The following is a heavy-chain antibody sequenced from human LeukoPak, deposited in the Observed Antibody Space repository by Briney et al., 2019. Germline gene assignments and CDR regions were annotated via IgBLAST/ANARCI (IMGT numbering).Heavy chain of an antibody. J-gene: IGHJ3*02. V-gene: IGHV1-69*13. D-gene: IGHD6-6*01. CDR1: GGTFSTYA. Sequence: ASVKVSCKSSGGTFSTYAISWVRQAPGQGLEWMGGIIPIFGTANYAQKFQGRVTITADESTSTAYMELSSLRSEDTAVYYCARDRGSSEEYAFDIWGQGTTVTVSS. CDR2: IIPIFGTA. CDR3: ARDRGSSEEYAFDI.